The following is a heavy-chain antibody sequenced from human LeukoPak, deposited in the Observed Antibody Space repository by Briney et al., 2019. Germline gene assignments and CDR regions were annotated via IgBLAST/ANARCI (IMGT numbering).Heavy chain of an antibody. J-gene: IGHJ2*01. Sequence: ASVKVSCKASGGTFSSYTISWVRQAPGQGLEWMGRINPNSGGTNYAQKFQGRVTMTRDTSISTAYMELSRLRSDDTAVYYCATLKGGPKNWYFDLWGRGTLVTVSS. V-gene: IGHV1-2*06. D-gene: IGHD3-16*01. CDR1: GGTFSSYT. CDR2: INPNSGGT. CDR3: ATLKGGPKNWYFDL.